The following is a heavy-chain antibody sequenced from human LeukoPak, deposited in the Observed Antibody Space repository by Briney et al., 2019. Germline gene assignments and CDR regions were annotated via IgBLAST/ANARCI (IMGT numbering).Heavy chain of an antibody. CDR2: IYPSGST. Sequence: PSETLSLTRTVSSGSISSYYWNWIRQPAGKGPEWIGRIYPSGSTNYNPSLNSRVTMSVDTSKNQFSLKLTSVTAADTAVYYCARENVISGTYGLDYWGQGTLVTVSS. CDR1: SGSISSYY. CDR3: ARENVISGTYGLDY. V-gene: IGHV4-4*07. D-gene: IGHD1-26*01. J-gene: IGHJ4*02.